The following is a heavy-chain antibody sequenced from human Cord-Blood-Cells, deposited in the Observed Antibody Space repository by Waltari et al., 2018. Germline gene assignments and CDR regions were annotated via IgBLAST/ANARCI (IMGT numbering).Heavy chain of an antibody. J-gene: IGHJ2*01. D-gene: IGHD2-2*01. CDR2: IIPSFGTA. V-gene: IGHV1-69*01. Sequence: QVQLVQSGAEVKKPGSSVKVSCKASGGTFSSYAISWVRQAPGQGLEWMGGIIPSFGTANYAQKLQGRVTITADESTSTAYMELSSLRSEDTAVYYCARGVVVPAANWYFDLWGRGTLVTVSS. CDR3: ARGVVVPAANWYFDL. CDR1: GGTFSSYA.